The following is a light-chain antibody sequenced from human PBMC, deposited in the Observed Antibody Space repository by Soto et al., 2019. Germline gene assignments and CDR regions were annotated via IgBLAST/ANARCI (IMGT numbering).Light chain of an antibody. J-gene: IGLJ3*02. CDR1: SSDVGGYNY. V-gene: IGLV2-8*01. CDR2: EVS. Sequence: QSALTQPPSASGSPGQSVTISCTGTSSDVGGYNYVSWYQQHPGKAPKLMIYEVSKRPSGVPDRFSGSTSGNTASLTVSGLQVEDEADYYCSSYAGSSNWVFGEGTKLTVL. CDR3: SSYAGSSNWV.